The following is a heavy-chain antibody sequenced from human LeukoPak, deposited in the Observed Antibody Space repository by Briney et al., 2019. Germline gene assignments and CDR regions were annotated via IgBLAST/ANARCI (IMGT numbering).Heavy chain of an antibody. CDR3: TKASAARCIGVFCYPFDH. D-gene: IGHD2-15*01. CDR2: VSNSGDYI. V-gene: IGHV3-21*04. CDR1: GFSFSR. Sequence: GGSLRLSCAASGFSFSRMNWVRQAPGKGLEWVSSVSNSGDYIHYADSVKGRFTISRDNSKNILYLQMNSLRVEDTAVYYCTKASAARCIGVFCYPFDHWGQGTLVTVSS. J-gene: IGHJ4*02.